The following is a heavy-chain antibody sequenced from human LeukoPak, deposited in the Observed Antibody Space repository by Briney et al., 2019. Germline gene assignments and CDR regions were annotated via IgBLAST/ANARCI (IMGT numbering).Heavy chain of an antibody. CDR3: ARVDVWGSLRSYC. CDR2: IDSDGSET. D-gene: IGHD3-16*01. Sequence: GGSLGLSCAASGFTFSSYWMHWVRQAPGKGLMWVSRIDSDGSETSYADSVKGRFTISRDNAKNTLYLQMNSLRVEDTAVYYCARVDVWGSLRSYCWGQGTVVTVSS. J-gene: IGHJ4*02. V-gene: IGHV3-74*01. CDR1: GFTFSSYW.